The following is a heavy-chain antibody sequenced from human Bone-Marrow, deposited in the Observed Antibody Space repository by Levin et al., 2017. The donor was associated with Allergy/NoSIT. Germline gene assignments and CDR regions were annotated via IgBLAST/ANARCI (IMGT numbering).Heavy chain of an antibody. CDR1: GGSISSSTW. CDR2: IYHGGRT. D-gene: IGHD4-17*01. J-gene: IGHJ5*02. CDR3: ARDPLDYGTNSGNH. Sequence: PSETLSLTCTVSGGSISSSTWWSWVRQSPGKGLEWIGEIYHGGRTNYNPSLKSRVSMSVDKSKSQFSLKLSSVTAADTAVYYCARDPLDYGTNSGNHWGQGTLVTVSS. V-gene: IGHV4-4*02.